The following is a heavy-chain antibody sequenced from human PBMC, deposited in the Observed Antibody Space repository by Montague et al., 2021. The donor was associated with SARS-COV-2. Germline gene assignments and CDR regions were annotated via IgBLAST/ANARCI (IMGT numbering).Heavy chain of an antibody. J-gene: IGHJ5*02. V-gene: IGHV4-4*02. CDR3: ARVRWGCSATSCHLDP. Sequence: SETLSLTCVVSGDSIRSNNWWTWARQSPVKGLEWIGETDYSGRTNYNPSLKSRVTMSVDQSKNEFSLRLTSVTAADTAVYYCARVRWGCSATSCHLDPWGRGTLVTVPS. D-gene: IGHD5-24*01. CDR1: GDSIRSNNW. CDR2: TDYSGRT.